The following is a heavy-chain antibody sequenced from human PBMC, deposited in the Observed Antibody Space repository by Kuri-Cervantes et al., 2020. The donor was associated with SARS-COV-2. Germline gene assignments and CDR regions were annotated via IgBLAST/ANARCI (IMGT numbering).Heavy chain of an antibody. V-gene: IGHV3-23*01. J-gene: IGHJ4*02. D-gene: IGHD1-26*01. CDR3: AKDQWELLGGGY. CDR2: ISGSGGST. CDR1: GFTFSDYY. Sequence: GGSLRLSCAASGFTFSDYYMSWIRQAPGKGLEWVSAISGSGGSTYYADSVKGRFTISRDNSKNTLYLQMNSLRAEDTAVYYCAKDQWELLGGGYWGQGTLVTVSS.